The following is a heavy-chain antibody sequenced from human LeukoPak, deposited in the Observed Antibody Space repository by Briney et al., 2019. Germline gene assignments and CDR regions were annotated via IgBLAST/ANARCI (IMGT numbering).Heavy chain of an antibody. CDR3: ARQEYCSGGSCYTWFDS. Sequence: GESLKISCKGSGYSISNYWIGWMRQMPGKGLEWMGIIHPADSDIRYSPSFQGQVTISADKSISTAYLQWSSLKASDTAMYYCARQEYCSGGSCYTWFDSWGQGTLVTVSS. CDR2: IHPADSDI. CDR1: GYSISNYW. D-gene: IGHD2-15*01. V-gene: IGHV5-51*01. J-gene: IGHJ5*01.